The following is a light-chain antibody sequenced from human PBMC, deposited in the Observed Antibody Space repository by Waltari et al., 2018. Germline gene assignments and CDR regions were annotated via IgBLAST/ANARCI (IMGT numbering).Light chain of an antibody. Sequence: EIVFTQPPATLSLSPGERATLSCRASQSISSYFAWYQQKPGQAPRLLIYDSTNRATGIPARFSGSWSGTDFTLTISSLEPEDFAVYYCQQRSNWITFGQGTRLEIK. J-gene: IGKJ5*01. CDR1: QSISSY. CDR3: QQRSNWIT. V-gene: IGKV3-11*01. CDR2: DST.